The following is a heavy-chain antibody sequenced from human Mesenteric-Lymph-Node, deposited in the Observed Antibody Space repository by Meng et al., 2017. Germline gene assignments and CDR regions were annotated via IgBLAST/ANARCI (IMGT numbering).Heavy chain of an antibody. CDR3: ATQESRDGHNPY. CDR2: MYHSGTT. Sequence: GQARESGPGLVKPSGTLSLTCFVSGGSISSSYWWTWVRQSPGKGLEWIGEMYHSGTTNYNPSLKSRVTISMGKSNNQLSLKLNSVTAADTAVYYCATQESRDGHNPYWGQGTLVTVSS. CDR1: GGSISSSYW. D-gene: IGHD5-24*01. J-gene: IGHJ4*02. V-gene: IGHV4-4*02.